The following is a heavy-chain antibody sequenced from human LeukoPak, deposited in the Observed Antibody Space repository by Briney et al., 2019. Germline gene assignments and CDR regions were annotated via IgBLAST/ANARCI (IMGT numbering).Heavy chain of an antibody. Sequence: SQTLSLTCTVSGGSISSGSSYWSWIRQPAGTGLEWIGRMYTSGGTNYNPSLKSRVTISVDTSKNQFSLKMTSVTAADTAVYYCTRGSITVDHWGQGTLVTVSS. CDR2: MYTSGGT. CDR1: GGSISSGSSY. D-gene: IGHD1-14*01. J-gene: IGHJ4*02. V-gene: IGHV4-61*02. CDR3: TRGSITVDH.